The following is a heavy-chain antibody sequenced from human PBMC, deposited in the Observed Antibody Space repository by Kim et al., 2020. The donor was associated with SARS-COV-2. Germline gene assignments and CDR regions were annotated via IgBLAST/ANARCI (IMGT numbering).Heavy chain of an antibody. J-gene: IGHJ4*02. Sequence: GGSLRLSCAASGFTFSSYDMHWVRQATGKGLEWVSAIGTARDTYYPGSVKGRFTISRENAKNSLYLQMNSLRAGDTAVYYCARVGRGSGIGLDYWGQGTLVTVSS. D-gene: IGHD3-10*01. V-gene: IGHV3-13*01. CDR1: GFTFSSYD. CDR2: IGTARDT. CDR3: ARVGRGSGIGLDY.